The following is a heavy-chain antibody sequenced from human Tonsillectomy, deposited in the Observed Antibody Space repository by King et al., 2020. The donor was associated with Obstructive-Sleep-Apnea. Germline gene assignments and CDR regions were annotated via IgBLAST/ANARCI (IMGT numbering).Heavy chain of an antibody. CDR1: GFTFTGYN. V-gene: IGHV3-48*04. Sequence: VQLVESGGGLVQPGGSLRLSCAASGFTFTGYNMNWVRQAPGKGLEWVSYISRSSSTIYYADAVKGRFTIARDNAENSLYLQMNSLRAEDTAVYYCARDRSCGYYGMSDYWGQGTLVTVSS. CDR3: ARDRSCGYYGMSDY. D-gene: IGHD1-26*01. CDR2: ISRSSSTI. J-gene: IGHJ4*02.